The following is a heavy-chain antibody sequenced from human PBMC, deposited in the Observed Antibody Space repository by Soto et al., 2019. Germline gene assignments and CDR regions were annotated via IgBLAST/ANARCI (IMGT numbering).Heavy chain of an antibody. CDR3: ARVGMGDCTNGVCYSLQAFDI. J-gene: IGHJ3*02. V-gene: IGHV1-3*01. CDR1: GYTFTSYA. D-gene: IGHD2-8*01. CDR2: INAGNGNT. Sequence: GASVKVSCKASGYTFTSYAMHWVRQAPGQRLEWMGWINAGNGNTKYSQKFQGRVTITRDTSASTAYMELSSLRSEDTAVYYCARVGMGDCTNGVCYSLQAFDIWGQGTMVTVSS.